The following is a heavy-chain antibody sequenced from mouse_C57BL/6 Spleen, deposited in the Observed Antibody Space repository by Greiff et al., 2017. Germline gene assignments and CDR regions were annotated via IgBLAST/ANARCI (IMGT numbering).Heavy chain of an antibody. Sequence: EVQRVESGPELVKPGASVKMSCKASGYTFTDYNMHWVKQSHGKSLEWIGYINPNNGGTSYNQKFKGKATLTVNKSSSTAYMELRSLTSEDSAVYYCASGYAYAMDYWGQGTSVTVSS. CDR3: ASGYAYAMDY. CDR2: INPNNGGT. D-gene: IGHD2-2*01. CDR1: GYTFTDYN. J-gene: IGHJ4*01. V-gene: IGHV1-22*01.